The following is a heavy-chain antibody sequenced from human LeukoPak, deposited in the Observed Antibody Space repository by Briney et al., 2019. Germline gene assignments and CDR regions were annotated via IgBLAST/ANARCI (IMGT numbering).Heavy chain of an antibody. D-gene: IGHD6-19*01. J-gene: IGHJ5*02. CDR3: ARSTLIAVADLNWFDP. Sequence: SETLSLTCTVSGGSISSGSYYWSWIRQPAGKGLEWIGRIYTSGSTNYNPSLKSRVTISVDTSKNQFSLKLSSVTAADTAVYYCARSTLIAVADLNWFDPWGQGTLVTVSS. V-gene: IGHV4-61*02. CDR2: IYTSGST. CDR1: GGSISSGSYY.